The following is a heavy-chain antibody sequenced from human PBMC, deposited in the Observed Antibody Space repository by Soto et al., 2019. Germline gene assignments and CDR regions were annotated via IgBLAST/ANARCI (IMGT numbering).Heavy chain of an antibody. J-gene: IGHJ5*02. CDR3: ARDSRGIVVVPAAMEFDP. V-gene: IGHV1-69*08. CDR2: IIPILGIA. CDR1: GGTFSSYT. Sequence: QVQLVQSGAEVKKPGSSVKVSCKASGGTFSSYTISWVRQAPGQGLEWMGRIIPILGIANYAQKFQGRVTITADKATSTAYMELSSLRSNDTAVYYCARDSRGIVVVPAAMEFDPWGQGTLVTVSS. D-gene: IGHD2-2*01.